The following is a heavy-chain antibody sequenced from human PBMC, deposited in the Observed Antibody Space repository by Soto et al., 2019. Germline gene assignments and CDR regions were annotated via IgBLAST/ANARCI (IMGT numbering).Heavy chain of an antibody. Sequence: PGGSLRLSCAASGFTFSSYGMHWVRQAPGKGLEWVAVISYDGSNKYYADSVKGRFTISRDNSKNTLYLQMNSLRAEDTAVYYCAKGPFDFRSGYPIKGYFDYWGQGTLVTVSS. CDR3: AKGPFDFRSGYPIKGYFDY. CDR2: ISYDGSNK. V-gene: IGHV3-30*18. D-gene: IGHD3-3*01. J-gene: IGHJ4*02. CDR1: GFTFSSYG.